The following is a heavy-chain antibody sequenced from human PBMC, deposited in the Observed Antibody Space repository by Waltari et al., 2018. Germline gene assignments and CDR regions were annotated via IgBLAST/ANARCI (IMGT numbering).Heavy chain of an antibody. CDR1: GFSLSTSGMC. V-gene: IGHV2-70*15. D-gene: IGHD6-6*01. CDR3: ARHKKRGQLVRGYFDY. J-gene: IGHJ4*02. Sequence: QVTLRESGPALVKPTQTLTLTCTFSGFSLSTSGMCVSWIRQPPGKALEWLARIDWDDDKYYSTSLKTRLTISKDTSKNQVVLTRTNMDPVDTATYYCARHKKRGQLVRGYFDYWGQGTLVTVSS. CDR2: IDWDDDK.